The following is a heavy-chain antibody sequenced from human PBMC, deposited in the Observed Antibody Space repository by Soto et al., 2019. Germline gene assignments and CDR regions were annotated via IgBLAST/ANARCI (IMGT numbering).Heavy chain of an antibody. CDR3: AIAPALDSSGYYQTPDY. CDR2: ISYDGSNK. CDR1: GFTFSNYA. D-gene: IGHD6-19*01. Sequence: QVQLVESGGGVVQPGRSLRLSCTASGFTFSNYAMHWVRQAPGRGLEWVAVISYDGSNKYYRDSVKGRFTISRDNSKNTLYLEMNSLSADDTGVYYCAIAPALDSSGYYQTPDYWGQGTLVTVSS. J-gene: IGHJ4*02. V-gene: IGHV3-30-3*01.